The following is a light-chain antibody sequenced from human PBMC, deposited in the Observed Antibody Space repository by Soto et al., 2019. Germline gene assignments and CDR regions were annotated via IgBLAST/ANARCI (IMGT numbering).Light chain of an antibody. CDR2: EVS. CDR1: SSDVGGYDY. CDR3: SSYTSGSAWV. J-gene: IGLJ3*02. V-gene: IGLV2-14*01. Sequence: QSALTQPASVSGSPGQSITISCTGTSSDVGGYDYVSWYQQHPGKTPKLIIYEVSNRPSGISNRFSGSKSAYTASLTNSGLQTEDEADYYCSSYTSGSAWVFGGGTKLTVL.